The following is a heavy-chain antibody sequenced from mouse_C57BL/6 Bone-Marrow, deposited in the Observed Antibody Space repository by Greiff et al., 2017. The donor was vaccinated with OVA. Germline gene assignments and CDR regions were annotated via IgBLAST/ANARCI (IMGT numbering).Heavy chain of an antibody. CDR2: ISNLAYSI. CDR1: GFTFSDYG. D-gene: IGHD2-4*01. J-gene: IGHJ1*03. Sequence: EVKVVESGGGLVQPGGSLKLSCAASGFTFSDYGMAWVRQAPRKGPEWVAFISNLAYSIYYADTVTGRFTISRENAKNTLYLEMSSLRSEDTAMYDCARRGAYDYDGDWYFDVWGTGTTVTVSS. CDR3: ARRGAYDYDGDWYFDV. V-gene: IGHV5-15*01.